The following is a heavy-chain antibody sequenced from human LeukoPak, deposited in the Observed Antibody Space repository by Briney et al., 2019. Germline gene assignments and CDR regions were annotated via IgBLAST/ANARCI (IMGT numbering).Heavy chain of an antibody. CDR1: GFTFSSYA. V-gene: IGHV3-23*01. D-gene: IGHD3-3*01. CDR2: ISGSGGST. CDR3: AKPRRGITIFGVLDY. J-gene: IGHJ4*02. Sequence: GGSLRLSCAASGFTFSSYAMSWVRQAPGKGLEWVSAISGSGGSTYYADSVKGRFTISRDNSKNTLYLQMNSLRAEDTAVYYCAKPRRGITIFGVLDYWGQGTLVTVSS.